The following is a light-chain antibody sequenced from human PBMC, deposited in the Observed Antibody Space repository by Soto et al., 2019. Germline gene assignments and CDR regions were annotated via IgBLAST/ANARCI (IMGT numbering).Light chain of an antibody. V-gene: IGKV1-39*01. Sequence: DIQMTQSPSSLSASVGDRVTITCRASQSISIYLNWYQQKPGKAPKLLIYAASSLQSGVPSRFSGSGSGTDFTLNISSLQPEDFATYYCQQSYSTRFTFGPGTKVDIK. CDR1: QSISIY. J-gene: IGKJ3*01. CDR3: QQSYSTRFT. CDR2: AAS.